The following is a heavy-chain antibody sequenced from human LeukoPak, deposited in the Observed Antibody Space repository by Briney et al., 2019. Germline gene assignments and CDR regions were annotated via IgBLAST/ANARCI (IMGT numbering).Heavy chain of an antibody. CDR1: GFTSSDYY. Sequence: GGSLRLSCAASGFTSSDYYMSWIRPAPGKGLEWVANIKQDGSEKYYVDSVKGRFTISRDNAKNSLYLQMNSLRAEDTAVYYCARTTDYGGNSDYWGQGTLVTVSS. V-gene: IGHV3-7*01. CDR2: IKQDGSEK. D-gene: IGHD4-23*01. CDR3: ARTTDYGGNSDY. J-gene: IGHJ4*02.